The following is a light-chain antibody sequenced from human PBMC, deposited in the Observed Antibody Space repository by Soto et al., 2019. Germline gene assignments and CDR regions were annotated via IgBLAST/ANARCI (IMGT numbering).Light chain of an antibody. CDR1: QSVSSY. J-gene: IGKJ2*01. CDR3: QHRSNWYT. Sequence: EIVLTQSPATLSLSPGERATLSCRASQSVSSYLAWYQQKPGQAPRLLIYDASNRATGIPARLSGSGSGTDFTLTISSLEPEDFAVYYCQHRSNWYTFGQGTKLEIK. CDR2: DAS. V-gene: IGKV3-11*01.